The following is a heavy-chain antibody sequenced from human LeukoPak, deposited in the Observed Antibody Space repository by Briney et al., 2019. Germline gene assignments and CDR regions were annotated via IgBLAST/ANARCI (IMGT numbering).Heavy chain of an antibody. CDR3: AREDGSGSYYSYFDY. J-gene: IGHJ4*02. D-gene: IGHD3-10*01. V-gene: IGHV3-53*01. Sequence: GGSLRLSCTVSGFTVSSNSMSWVRQAPGKGLEWVSFIYSDNTHYSDSVKGRFTISRDNSKNTLYLQMNSLRAEDTAVYYCAREDGSGSYYSYFDYWGQGTLVTVSS. CDR1: GFTVSSNS. CDR2: IYSDNT.